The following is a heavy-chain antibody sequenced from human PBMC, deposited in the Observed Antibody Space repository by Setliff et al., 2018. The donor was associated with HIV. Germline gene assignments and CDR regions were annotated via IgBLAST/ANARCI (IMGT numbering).Heavy chain of an antibody. CDR1: GFGFSGSA. Sequence: PGGSLRLSCAASGFGFSGSAMHWVRQASGKGLEWVGHIRTKANSYATVYAASVKGRFTISRDDAKNTAYLQMSSLKTEDTALYYCTHMGHYFDGTGYNRMYCFDYWGQGALVTVSS. CDR3: THMGHYFDGTGYNRMYCFDY. J-gene: IGHJ4*02. V-gene: IGHV3-73*01. CDR2: IRTKANSYAT. D-gene: IGHD3-22*01.